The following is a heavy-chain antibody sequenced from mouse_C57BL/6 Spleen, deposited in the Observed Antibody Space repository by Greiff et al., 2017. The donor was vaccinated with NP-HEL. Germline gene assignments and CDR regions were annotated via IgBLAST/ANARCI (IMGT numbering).Heavy chain of an antibody. D-gene: IGHD1-1*01. V-gene: IGHV1-80*01. CDR3: ARSGSPYYYAMDY. CDR2: IYPGDGDT. J-gene: IGHJ4*01. CDR1: GYAFSSYW. Sequence: VQLQQSGAELVKPGASVKISCKASGYAFSSYWMNWVKQRPGQGLEWIGQIYPGDGDTNYNGKFKGKATLTADKSSSTAYMQLSSLTSEDSAVYFCARSGSPYYYAMDYWGQGTSVTVSS.